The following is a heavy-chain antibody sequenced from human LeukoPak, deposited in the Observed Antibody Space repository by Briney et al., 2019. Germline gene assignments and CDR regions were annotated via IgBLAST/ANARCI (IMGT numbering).Heavy chain of an antibody. CDR1: GFTFSSYG. Sequence: PGGSLRLSCAASGFTFSSYGMHWVRQAPGKWLEWVAFIRYDGSKKYYADSVKGRFTISRDNSKNTLYLQMNSLRAEDTALYYSAKDYDDKFDYWGQGTLVTVSS. D-gene: IGHD3-9*01. J-gene: IGHJ4*02. CDR2: IRYDGSKK. CDR3: AKDYDDKFDY. V-gene: IGHV3-30*02.